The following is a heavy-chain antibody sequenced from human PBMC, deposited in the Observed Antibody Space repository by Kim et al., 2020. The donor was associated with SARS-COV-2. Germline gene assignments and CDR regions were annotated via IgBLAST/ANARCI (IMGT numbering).Heavy chain of an antibody. CDR2: ISRSGAKT. D-gene: IGHD3-22*01. V-gene: IGHV3-23*01. CDR1: GFTFSSYA. CDR3: AKKSDYYDTSVYLPLDY. Sequence: GGSLRLSCAASGFTFSSYAMSWVRQPPGMGLEWVASISRSGAKTYYTESVKGRFTISRDNSKNTMYHQMNSLRAGDTAVYYCAKKSDYYDTSVYLPLDYWGQGTLVTVSS. J-gene: IGHJ4*02.